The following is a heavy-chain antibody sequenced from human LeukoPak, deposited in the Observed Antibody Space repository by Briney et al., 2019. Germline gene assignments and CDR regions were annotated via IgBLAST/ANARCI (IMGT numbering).Heavy chain of an antibody. D-gene: IGHD3-9*01. CDR2: IYYSGST. CDR3: ARDLSVYYDILTGYYTGYYFDY. J-gene: IGHJ4*02. Sequence: SETLSLTCTVSGGSISSSSYYWGWIRQPPGKGLEWIGSIYYSGSTYYNPSLRSRVTISVDTSKNQFSLKLSSVTAADTAVYYCARDLSVYYDILTGYYTGYYFDYWGQGTLVTVSS. CDR1: GGSISSSSYY. V-gene: IGHV4-39*07.